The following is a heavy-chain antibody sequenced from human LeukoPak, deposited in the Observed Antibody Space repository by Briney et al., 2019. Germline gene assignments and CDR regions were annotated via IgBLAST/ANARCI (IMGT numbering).Heavy chain of an antibody. V-gene: IGHV1-69*13. CDR2: IIPFFCTA. CDR3: ARDRDSSGYYYGRNWFDP. Sequence: SVKVSCKASGGTFSSYAISWVRQAPGQGLEWMGGIIPFFCTANYAQKFQGRVTITADESTSTAYMELSRLRSEDTAVYYCARDRDSSGYYYGRNWFDPWGQGTLVTVSS. J-gene: IGHJ5*02. CDR1: GGTFSSYA. D-gene: IGHD3-22*01.